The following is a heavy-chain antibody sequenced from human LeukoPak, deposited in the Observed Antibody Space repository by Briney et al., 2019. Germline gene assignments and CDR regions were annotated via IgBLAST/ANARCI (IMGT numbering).Heavy chain of an antibody. J-gene: IGHJ4*02. V-gene: IGHV3-23*01. Sequence: GGSLRLSCAASGCTFSSSARSWIRQTPGKGLEWVSTVSAGGGSTYYADSVRGLFTISRDNSKSTLFLQMTSLRAEDAAVYCCARSISDWTCFGSWGQGTLVTVSS. CDR1: GCTFSSSA. CDR3: ARSISDWTCFGS. D-gene: IGHD2-21*02. CDR2: VSAGGGST.